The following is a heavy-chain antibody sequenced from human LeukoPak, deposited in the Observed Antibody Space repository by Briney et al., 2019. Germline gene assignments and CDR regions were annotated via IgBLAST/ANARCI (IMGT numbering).Heavy chain of an antibody. J-gene: IGHJ4*02. CDR1: GFTFSTYA. CDR2: INQDGSEK. V-gene: IGHV3-7*01. CDR3: SRSLDY. Sequence: GGSLRLSCAASGFTFSTYAMSWVRQAPGKGLEWVANINQDGSEKNYVDSVKGRFTISRDNAKNSLYLQMNSLRAEDTAVYYCSRSLDYWGQGKLVTVSS.